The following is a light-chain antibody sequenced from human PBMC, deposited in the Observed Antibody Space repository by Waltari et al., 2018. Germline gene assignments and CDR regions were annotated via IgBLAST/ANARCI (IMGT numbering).Light chain of an antibody. Sequence: DIQMTQSPSSLSASVGDRVTITCQASPDISKHLNWYQQKPGKAPKLLIYDASNLETWVPSRFSGSGSGTLFTFTISSLQPEDIATYYCQQHDRQPYTFGQGTELESK. V-gene: IGKV1-33*01. CDR3: QQHDRQPYT. J-gene: IGKJ2*01. CDR1: PDISKH. CDR2: DAS.